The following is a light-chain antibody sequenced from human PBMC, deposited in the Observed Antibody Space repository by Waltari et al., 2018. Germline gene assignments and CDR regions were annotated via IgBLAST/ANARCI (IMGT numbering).Light chain of an antibody. Sequence: QSALTQPASVSGSPGQSITLSCTGTSRDVGSSNYVSWYQQHPGKAPKLILYDGFERPSGFSNRFSGSKSGNTASLTISGLQAEDEADYYCNSYAGSSSWVFGGGTKLTVL. V-gene: IGLV2-14*01. J-gene: IGLJ3*02. CDR2: DGF. CDR1: SRDVGSSNY. CDR3: NSYAGSSSWV.